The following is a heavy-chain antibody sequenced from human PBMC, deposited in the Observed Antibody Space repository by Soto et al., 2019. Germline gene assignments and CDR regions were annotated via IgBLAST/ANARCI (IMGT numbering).Heavy chain of an antibody. Sequence: PGESLKISCKGSGYSFTSYWIGWVRQMPGKGLEWMGIIYPGDSDTRYSPSFQGQVTISADKSISTAYLQWSSLKASDTAMYYCARLSDGDYLNYYYYYGMDVWGPGTTVTVSS. CDR2: IYPGDSDT. D-gene: IGHD4-17*01. CDR3: ARLSDGDYLNYYYYYGMDV. CDR1: GYSFTSYW. V-gene: IGHV5-51*01. J-gene: IGHJ6*02.